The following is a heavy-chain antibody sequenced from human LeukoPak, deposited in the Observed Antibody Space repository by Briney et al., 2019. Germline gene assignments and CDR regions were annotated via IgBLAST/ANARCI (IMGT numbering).Heavy chain of an antibody. CDR1: RFTLSNKY. V-gene: IGHV3-66*01. CDR2: IYSGGST. D-gene: IGHD6-13*01. Sequence: GGSLRLSCAASRFTLSNKYMNCVRHAPGKGLEWVSLIYSGGSTHYADSVKGRFTISRDSSRNTLYLQMNSLRVEDTAVYYCARDPSAVAINTYGWGQGTLVTVSS. CDR3: ARDPSAVAINTYG. J-gene: IGHJ4*02.